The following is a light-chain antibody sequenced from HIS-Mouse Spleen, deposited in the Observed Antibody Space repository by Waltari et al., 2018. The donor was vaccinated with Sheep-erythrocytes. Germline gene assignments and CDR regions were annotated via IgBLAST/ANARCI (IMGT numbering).Light chain of an antibody. V-gene: IGLV2-23*01. Sequence: QSALTQPASVSGSPGQSITISCTGTSSDVGSYNLVSWYQQHPGKAPKLMIYEGSKRPSGVSNRCSGSRSVNTASLTVSGRQAEDEADYYCCSYAGSSTLVFGGGTKLTVL. CDR2: EGS. CDR3: CSYAGSSTLV. CDR1: SSDVGSYNL. J-gene: IGLJ2*01.